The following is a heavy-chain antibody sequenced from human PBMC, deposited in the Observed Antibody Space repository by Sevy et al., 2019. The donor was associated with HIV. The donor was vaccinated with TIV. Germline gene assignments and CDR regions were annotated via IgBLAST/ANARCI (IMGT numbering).Heavy chain of an antibody. V-gene: IGHV3-15*01. Sequence: GGSLRLSCAASGFTFSNAWMSWVRQAPGKGLEWVGRIKSKTDGGTTDYAAPVKGRFTISRDDSKNTLYLQMNSLKTEDTAVYYCTTDSLTNYRNPFDYWGQGTPVTVSS. CDR3: TTDSLTNYRNPFDY. CDR2: IKSKTDGGTT. D-gene: IGHD1-7*01. CDR1: GFTFSNAW. J-gene: IGHJ4*02.